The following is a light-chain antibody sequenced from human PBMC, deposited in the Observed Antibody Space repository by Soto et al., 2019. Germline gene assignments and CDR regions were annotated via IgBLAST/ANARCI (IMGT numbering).Light chain of an antibody. CDR3: TSYTTSGSYV. V-gene: IGLV2-14*01. Sequence: QSVLTQPASVSGSPGQSITISCTGTSSDIGAYNFVSWYQQHPGKAPKLMIYDVSNRPSGVSDRFSGLKSGDTASLTISGLQAEDEADYYCTSYTTSGSYVFGTGTKVTVL. J-gene: IGLJ1*01. CDR1: SSDIGAYNF. CDR2: DVS.